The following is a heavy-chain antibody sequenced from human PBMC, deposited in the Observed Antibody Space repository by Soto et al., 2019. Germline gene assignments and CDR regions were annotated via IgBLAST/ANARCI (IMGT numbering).Heavy chain of an antibody. Sequence: GKGLGWIGYVYYSGSTNYNPSLKSRVTISVDTSKNQFSLKLSSVTAAVTAVYYCARLVPSDYYMDVWGKGTTVTVSS. V-gene: IGHV4-59*08. J-gene: IGHJ6*03. D-gene: IGHD6-6*01. CDR2: VYYSGST. CDR3: ARLVPSDYYMDV.